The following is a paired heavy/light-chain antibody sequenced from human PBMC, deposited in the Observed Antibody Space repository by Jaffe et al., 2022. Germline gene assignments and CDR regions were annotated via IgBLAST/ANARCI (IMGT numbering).Heavy chain of an antibody. V-gene: IGHV1-69*05. D-gene: IGHD3-9*01. CDR1: GGTFSSYA. Sequence: QVQLVQSGAEVKKPGSSVKVSCKASGGTFSSYAISWVRQAPGQGLEWMGGIIPIFGTANYAQKFQGRVTITTDESTSTAYMELSSLRSEDTAVYYCARVAQHYDILTGKPLGAFDIWGQGTMVTVSS. CDR3: ARVAQHYDILTGKPLGAFDI. J-gene: IGHJ3*02. CDR2: IIPIFGTA.
Light chain of an antibody. J-gene: IGKJ3*01. V-gene: IGKV3-20*01. CDR3: QQYGSPGFT. Sequence: EIVLTQSPGTLSLSPGERATLSCRASQSVSSSYLAWYQQKPGQAPRLLIYGASSRATGIPDRFSGSGSGTDFTLTISRLEPEDFAVYYCQQYGSPGFTFGPGTKVDIK. CDR1: QSVSSSY. CDR2: GAS.